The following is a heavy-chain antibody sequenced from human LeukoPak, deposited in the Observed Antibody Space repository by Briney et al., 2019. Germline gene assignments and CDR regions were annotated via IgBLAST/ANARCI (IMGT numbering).Heavy chain of an antibody. CDR2: INPSGGST. CDR1: GYTSTSYY. Sequence: ASVKVSCKASGYTSTSYYMHWVRQAPGQGLEWMGIINPSGGSTSYAQKFQGRVTMTRDTSTSTVYMELSSLRSEDTAVYYCARDSSRRAVAHYYGMDVWGQGTTVTVSS. D-gene: IGHD6-19*01. V-gene: IGHV1-46*01. J-gene: IGHJ6*02. CDR3: ARDSSRRAVAHYYGMDV.